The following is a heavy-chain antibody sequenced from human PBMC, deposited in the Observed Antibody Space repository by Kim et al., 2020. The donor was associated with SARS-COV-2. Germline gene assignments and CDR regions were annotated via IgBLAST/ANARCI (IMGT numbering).Heavy chain of an antibody. CDR1: GGSVSSGSYY. CDR2: IYYSGST. J-gene: IGHJ6*02. V-gene: IGHV4-61*01. D-gene: IGHD5-12*01. Sequence: SETLSLTCTVSGGSVSSGSYYWSWIRQPPGKGLEWIGYIYYSGSTNYNPSLKSRVTISVDTSKNQFSLKLSSVTAADTAVYYCARNGVYSGYDSYYYYYYGMDVWGQGTAVTVSS. CDR3: ARNGVYSGYDSYYYYYYGMDV.